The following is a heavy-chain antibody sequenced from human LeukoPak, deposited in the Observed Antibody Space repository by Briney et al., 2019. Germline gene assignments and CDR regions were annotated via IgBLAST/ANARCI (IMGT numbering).Heavy chain of an antibody. CDR3: ARAGCSGGSCYYPLNY. CDR2: IYPGDSDT. V-gene: IGHV5-51*01. J-gene: IGHJ4*02. D-gene: IGHD2-15*01. Sequence: GESLKISCKGSGYSFTSYWIGWVRQMPGKGLEWMGIIYPGDSDTRYSPSFQGQVTISADKSISTGYLQWSSLKASDTAMYYCARAGCSGGSCYYPLNYWGQGTLVTVSS. CDR1: GYSFTSYW.